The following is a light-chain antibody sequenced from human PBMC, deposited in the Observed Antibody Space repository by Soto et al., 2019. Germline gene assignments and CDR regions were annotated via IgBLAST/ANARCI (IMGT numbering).Light chain of an antibody. Sequence: EIVLTQSPGTLSLSPVERATLSCRASQSVSSSYLAWYPQKPGQAPRLLIYGASSRATGIPDRFSGSGSGTDFTLTISRLEPEDFAVYYCQQYGSSPVTFGQGTKADIK. J-gene: IGKJ1*01. CDR2: GAS. CDR1: QSVSSSY. V-gene: IGKV3-20*01. CDR3: QQYGSSPVT.